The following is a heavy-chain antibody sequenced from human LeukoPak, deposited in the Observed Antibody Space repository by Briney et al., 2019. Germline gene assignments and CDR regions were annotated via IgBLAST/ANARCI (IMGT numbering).Heavy chain of an antibody. Sequence: PSETLSLTCPVSGGSISSYYWSWIRQPPGKGLEWIGYIYYSGSTNYNPSLKSRVTISVDTSKNQFSLTLSSVTAADTAVYYCARHLGYCSGGSCYFDYWGQGTLVTVSS. CDR2: IYYSGST. D-gene: IGHD2-15*01. V-gene: IGHV4-59*08. J-gene: IGHJ4*02. CDR1: GGSISSYY. CDR3: ARHLGYCSGGSCYFDY.